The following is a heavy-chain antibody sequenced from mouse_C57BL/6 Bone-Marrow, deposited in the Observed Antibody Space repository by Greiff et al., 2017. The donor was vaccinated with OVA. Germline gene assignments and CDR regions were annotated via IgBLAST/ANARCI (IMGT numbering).Heavy chain of an antibody. CDR1: GYTFTDYE. Sequence: QVQLQQSGAELVRPGASVTLSCKASGYTFTDYEMHWVKQTPVHGLEWIGAIDPETGGTAYNQKFKGKAILTADKSSSTAYMELRSLTSEDSAVYYCARVWDDYEAWFAYWGQGTLVTVSA. D-gene: IGHD2-4*01. CDR3: ARVWDDYEAWFAY. V-gene: IGHV1-15*01. CDR2: IDPETGGT. J-gene: IGHJ3*01.